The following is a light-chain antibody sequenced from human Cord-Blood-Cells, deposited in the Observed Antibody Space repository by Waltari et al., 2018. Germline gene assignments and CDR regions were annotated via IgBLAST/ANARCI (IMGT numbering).Light chain of an antibody. V-gene: IGKV1-5*01. CDR3: QQYNSYSPET. CDR2: DSS. Sequence: DIQMTQSPSTLSESVGDRVTITCRASKSISSWLAWYQQKPGKAPKLLLYDSSSLESCVPSRFSGSGSGTEFTLTISSLQPDDFATYYCQQYNSYSPETFGQGTKLEIK. J-gene: IGKJ2*01. CDR1: KSISSW.